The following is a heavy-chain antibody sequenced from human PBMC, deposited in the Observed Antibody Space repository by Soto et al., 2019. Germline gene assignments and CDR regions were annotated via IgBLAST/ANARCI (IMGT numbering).Heavy chain of an antibody. CDR2: MYHSGST. J-gene: IGHJ5*02. CDR1: GSSISSDYY. D-gene: IGHD1-26*01. CDR3: ARSGRYQGENWFDP. V-gene: IGHV4-38-2*01. Sequence: WETLSLTCAVSGSSISSDYYWGWIRQAPGRGPEWIGNMYHSGSTYKNPSLISRVTISMDTSKNQFSLKLNSVTAADTAVYYCARSGRYQGENWFDPWGPGTLVTVSS.